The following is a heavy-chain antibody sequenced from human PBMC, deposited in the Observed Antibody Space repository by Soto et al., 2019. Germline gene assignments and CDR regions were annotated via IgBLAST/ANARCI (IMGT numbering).Heavy chain of an antibody. V-gene: IGHV4-39*01. CDR1: GASISRTGFH. CDR3: ARRGSGHTFDY. J-gene: IGHJ4*02. D-gene: IGHD3-10*01. Sequence: QLQLQESGPGLVKPSETLSLTCAVSGASISRTGFHWGWIRHPPGQGLEWIGSIYEGETTFYNSSLKSRVTISADTSKNHFSLKLSSVTAADTAVYYCARRGSGHTFDYWGQGTLVTVSS. CDR2: IYEGETT.